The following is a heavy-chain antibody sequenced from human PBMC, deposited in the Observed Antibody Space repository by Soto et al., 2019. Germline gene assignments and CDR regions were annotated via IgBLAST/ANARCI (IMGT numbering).Heavy chain of an antibody. CDR2: INHSGST. V-gene: IGHV4-34*01. D-gene: IGHD6-6*01. CDR3: ASIVAARPTAYYYYGMDV. J-gene: IGHJ6*02. CDR1: GGSFSGYY. Sequence: PSETLSLTCAVYGGSFSGYYWSWIRQPPGKGLEWIGEINHSGSTNYNPSLKSRVTISVDTSKNQFSLKLSSVTAADTAVYYCASIVAARPTAYYYYGMDVWGQGTTVTVSS.